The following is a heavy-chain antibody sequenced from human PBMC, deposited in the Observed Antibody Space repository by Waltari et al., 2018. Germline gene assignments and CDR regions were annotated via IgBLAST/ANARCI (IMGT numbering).Heavy chain of an antibody. V-gene: IGHV3-48*03. CDR1: GFTFSNYE. D-gene: IGHD6-6*01. CDR3: ATRYGSSSMDY. J-gene: IGHJ4*02. CDR2: ISSRLNTI. Sequence: EVQLVESGGGVVQTGGSLRLSCAASGFTFSNYERNWVRQDPGKGLEWIASISSRLNTIYYADSVKGRFTISRDNAKNSLHLQMNSLRAEDTAVYYCATRYGSSSMDYWGQGTLVTVSS.